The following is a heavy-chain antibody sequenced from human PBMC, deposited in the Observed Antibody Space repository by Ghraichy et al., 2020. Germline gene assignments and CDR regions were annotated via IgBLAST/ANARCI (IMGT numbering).Heavy chain of an antibody. CDR2: IIPIFGTA. CDR1: GGTFSSYA. J-gene: IGHJ6*03. Sequence: SVKVSCKASGGTFSSYAISWVRQAPGQVLEWMGGIIPIFGTANYAQKFQGRVTITADESTSTAYMELSSLRSEDTAVYYCARGSGYSGYDSNYYYYMDVWEKGTTVTVSS. CDR3: ARGSGYSGYDSNYYYYMDV. D-gene: IGHD5-12*01. V-gene: IGHV1-69*13.